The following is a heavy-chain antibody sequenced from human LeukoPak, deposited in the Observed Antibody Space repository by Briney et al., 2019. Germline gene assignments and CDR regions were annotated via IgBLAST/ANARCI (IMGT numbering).Heavy chain of an antibody. J-gene: IGHJ5*02. CDR3: ASSGYDPHNWFDP. CDR1: GGTFSSHA. V-gene: IGHV1-69*13. D-gene: IGHD5-12*01. Sequence: SVKVSCKASGGTFSSHAISWVRQAPGQGLEWMGGIIPIFGTANYAQKFQGRVTITADESTSTAYMELSSLRSEDTAVYYCASSGYDPHNWFDPWGQGTLVTVSS. CDR2: IIPIFGTA.